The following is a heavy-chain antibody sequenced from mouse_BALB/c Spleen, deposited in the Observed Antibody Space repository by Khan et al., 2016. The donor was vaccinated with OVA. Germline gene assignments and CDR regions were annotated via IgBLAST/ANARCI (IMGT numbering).Heavy chain of an antibody. CDR1: GISITSGNYR. V-gene: IGHV3-5*02. CDR3: ARDYGSLYWYFDV. J-gene: IGHJ1*01. Sequence: EVQPLETGPGLVKPSQTVSLTCTVTGISITSGNYRWSWIRQFPGNKLEWIGNIYYSGTVTYNPSLTSRTTITRDTSKNQFFLEMNSLTAEDTATYYCARDYGSLYWYFDVWGAGTTVTVSS. CDR2: IYYSGTV. D-gene: IGHD1-1*01.